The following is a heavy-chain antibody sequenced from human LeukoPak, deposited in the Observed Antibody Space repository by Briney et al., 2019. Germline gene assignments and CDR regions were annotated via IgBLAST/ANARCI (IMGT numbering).Heavy chain of an antibody. CDR2: ITSSNSI. V-gene: IGHV3-21*06. J-gene: IGHJ6*02. D-gene: IGHD2/OR15-2a*01. CDR3: ARDNNYYYGMDV. CDR1: KFTFSSYS. Sequence: GGSLRLSCAASKFTFSSYSMNWVRQAPGKGLEWVSSITSSNSIYYADSVKGRFTISRDNAKNSLYLQMNSLRAEDTAVYYCARDNNYYYGMDVWGQGATVTVSS.